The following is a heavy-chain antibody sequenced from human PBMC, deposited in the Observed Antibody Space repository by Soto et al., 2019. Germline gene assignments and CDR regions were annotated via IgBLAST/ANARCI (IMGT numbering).Heavy chain of an antibody. CDR3: TRHAIIPKLQYGMDV. Sequence: ASETLSLTCTVSGGSVSGYYWSWIRQPPGKGLEWLGYIFYAGTTLYNPSVQSRVTISVDTSKNQFSLKLRSVTAADTAVYFCTRHAIIPKLQYGMDVWGQGTTVTVSS. J-gene: IGHJ6*02. D-gene: IGHD2-2*01. V-gene: IGHV4-59*02. CDR1: GGSVSGYY. CDR2: IFYAGTT.